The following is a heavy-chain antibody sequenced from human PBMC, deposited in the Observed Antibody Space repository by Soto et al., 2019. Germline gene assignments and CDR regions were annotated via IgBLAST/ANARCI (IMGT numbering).Heavy chain of an antibody. Sequence: QVQLVESGGGVVQPGRSLRLSCAASGFTFSSYAMHWVRQAPGKGLEWVAVISYDGSNKYYADSVKGRFTISRDNSKNTLYLQMNSLRAEDTAVYYCARDLMGGYYGSERGLGYSGQGTLVTVSS. CDR2: ISYDGSNK. J-gene: IGHJ4*02. CDR3: ARDLMGGYYGSERGLGY. D-gene: IGHD3-10*01. CDR1: GFTFSSYA. V-gene: IGHV3-30-3*01.